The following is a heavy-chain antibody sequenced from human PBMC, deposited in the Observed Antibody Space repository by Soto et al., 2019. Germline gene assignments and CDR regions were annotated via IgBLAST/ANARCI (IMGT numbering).Heavy chain of an antibody. J-gene: IGHJ6*02. CDR3: ASTQGVRGFHYYYGMDV. V-gene: IGHV3-53*01. D-gene: IGHD3-10*01. CDR2: IYSGGST. Sequence: EVQLVESGGGLIQPGGSLRLSCAASGFTVSSNYMSWVRQAPGKGLEWVSVIYSGGSTYYADSVKGRFTISRDNSKNTLYLQMNSLRAEDTAVYYCASTQGVRGFHYYYGMDVWGQGTTVTVS. CDR1: GFTVSSNY.